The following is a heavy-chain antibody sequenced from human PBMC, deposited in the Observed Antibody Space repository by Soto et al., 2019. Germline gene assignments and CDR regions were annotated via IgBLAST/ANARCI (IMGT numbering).Heavy chain of an antibody. CDR3: AKAVLRYYDYGDYDHGLSGEYYYYGMDV. D-gene: IGHD4-17*01. J-gene: IGHJ6*02. CDR1: GFTFSSYA. V-gene: IGHV3-23*01. Sequence: PGGSLRLSCAASGFTFSSYAMSWVRQAPGKGLEWVSAISGSGGSTYYADSVKGRFTISRDNSKNTLYLQMNSLRAEDTAVYYCAKAVLRYYDYGDYDHGLSGEYYYYGMDVWGQGTTVTVSS. CDR2: ISGSGGST.